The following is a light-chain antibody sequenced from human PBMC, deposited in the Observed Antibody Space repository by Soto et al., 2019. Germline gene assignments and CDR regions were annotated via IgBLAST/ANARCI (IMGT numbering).Light chain of an antibody. Sequence: MEMTQSPSSLSASVGDRVTITCRASQSISNYLNWYQHKTWKVPKLLIYAASSLQSGVPTRFSGRVSVTDFALTMNKLQPEDFATYYCQQRYGTPLTFGGWTTLELK. CDR3: QQRYGTPLT. CDR2: AAS. CDR1: QSISNY. J-gene: IGKJ4*02. V-gene: IGKV1-39*01.